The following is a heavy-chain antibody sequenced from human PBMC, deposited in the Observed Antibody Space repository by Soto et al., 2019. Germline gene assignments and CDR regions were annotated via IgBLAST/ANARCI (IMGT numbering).Heavy chain of an antibody. CDR1: GFTFSNYA. Sequence: EERLLQSGGALVQPGGSLRLSCEGSGFTFSNYAMTWVRQAPGKGLEWVSCLSGSGRSTYYADSVKGRFTISRDNSNDTLYLQLNSLRVDDTAVYFCAKVSDYSTTFDVFDVWGQGIMLTVSS. CDR3: AKVSDYSTTFDVFDV. V-gene: IGHV3-23*01. CDR2: LSGSGRST. D-gene: IGHD6-13*01. J-gene: IGHJ3*01.